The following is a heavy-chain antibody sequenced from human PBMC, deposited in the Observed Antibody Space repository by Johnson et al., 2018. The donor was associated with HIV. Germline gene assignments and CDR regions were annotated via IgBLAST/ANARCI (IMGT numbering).Heavy chain of an antibody. J-gene: IGHJ3*02. Sequence: QVQLMESGGGVVQPGGSLRLSCAASGFTFSSYGMHWVRQAPGKGLEWVAVISYNGSEKYYADSVQGRFTISRDNSKNTLYLQMSSLRAEDTAIYYCASQYCGGDCYAFDIWGQGTMVTVSS. CDR3: ASQYCGGDCYAFDI. V-gene: IGHV3-30*19. D-gene: IGHD2-21*01. CDR2: ISYNGSEK. CDR1: GFTFSSYG.